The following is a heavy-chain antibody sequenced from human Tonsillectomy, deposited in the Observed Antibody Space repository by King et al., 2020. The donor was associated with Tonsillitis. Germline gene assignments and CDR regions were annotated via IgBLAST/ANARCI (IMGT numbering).Heavy chain of an antibody. CDR1: GFIFSTNS. J-gene: IGHJ4*02. CDR3: ARSQDGFYYFEY. D-gene: IGHD5-24*01. Sequence: VQLVESGGGLVKPGGSLRLSCAASGFIFSTNSMNWVRQAPGKGLEWVSFISSSGSFIYYADSVKGRFTVSRDNAKNSLYLQMNSLRAEDTAMYYCARSQDGFYYFEYWGQGTLVTVSS. CDR2: ISSSGSFI. V-gene: IGHV3-21*01.